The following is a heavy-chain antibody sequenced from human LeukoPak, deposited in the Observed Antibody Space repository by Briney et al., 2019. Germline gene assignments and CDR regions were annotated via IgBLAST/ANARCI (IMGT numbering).Heavy chain of an antibody. D-gene: IGHD3-22*01. V-gene: IGHV3-21*01. CDR2: ISSSSSYI. J-gene: IGHJ6*02. Sequence: TGGSLRLSCAASGFTFSSYSMNWVRQAPGNGLEWVSSISSSSSYIYYADSVKGRFTISRDNAKNSLYLQMNSLRAEDTAVYYCARDKSYYYDLGVWGQGTTVTVSS. CDR3: ARDKSYYYDLGV. CDR1: GFTFSSYS.